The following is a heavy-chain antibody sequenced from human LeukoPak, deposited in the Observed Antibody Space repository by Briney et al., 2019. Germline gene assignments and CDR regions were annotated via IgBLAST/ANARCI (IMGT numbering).Heavy chain of an antibody. Sequence: SETLSLTCTLSGGSINNYYWSWIRQPPGKGLEWIGNIFYSGSTNYNPSLKSRVTISLDTSKNQFSLKLTSVSAADTAVYHCAREGGSYYHWFDPWGQGTLVTVSS. CDR1: GGSINNYY. V-gene: IGHV4-59*01. CDR2: IFYSGST. CDR3: AREGGSYYHWFDP. D-gene: IGHD1-26*01. J-gene: IGHJ5*02.